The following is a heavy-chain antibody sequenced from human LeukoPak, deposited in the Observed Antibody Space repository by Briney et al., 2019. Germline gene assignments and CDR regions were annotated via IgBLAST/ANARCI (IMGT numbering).Heavy chain of an antibody. J-gene: IGHJ4*02. D-gene: IGHD5-24*01. Sequence: GGSLRLSCAASGFTFSNAWMNWVRQAPGKGLEWVGRIKSKTDGGTTDYAAPVKGRFTISRDDSKNTLYLQMNSLRAEDTAVYYCAKARYNGALYYFDYWGQGTLVTVSS. V-gene: IGHV3-15*07. CDR2: IKSKTDGGTT. CDR1: GFTFSNAW. CDR3: AKARYNGALYYFDY.